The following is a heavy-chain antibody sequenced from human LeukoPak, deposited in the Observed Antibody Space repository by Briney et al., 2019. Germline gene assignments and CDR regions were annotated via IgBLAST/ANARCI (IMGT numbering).Heavy chain of an antibody. CDR2: INHSGST. D-gene: IGHD3-3*01. CDR1: GGSFSGYY. CDR3: ARGYYDFWSGYYSRSYCYYYMDV. Sequence: PSETLSLTCAVYGGSFSGYYWSWIRQPPGKGLEWIGEINHSGSTNYNPSLKSRVTISVDTSKNQFSLKLSSVTAADTAVYYCARGYYDFWSGYYSRSYCYYYMDVWGKGTTVTVSS. V-gene: IGHV4-34*01. J-gene: IGHJ6*03.